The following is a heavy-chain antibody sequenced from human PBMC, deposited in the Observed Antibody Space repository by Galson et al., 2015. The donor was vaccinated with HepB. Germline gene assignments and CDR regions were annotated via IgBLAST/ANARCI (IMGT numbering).Heavy chain of an antibody. CDR3: AKDLRDYVWGTYRGILDY. CDR1: GFPFSSYA. V-gene: IGHV3-23*01. Sequence: SLRLSCAASGFPFSSYAMSWVRQAPGNGLGGVSAISGSGGSTFYADSVKGRFTISRDNLKNTLDLQMSNLRAEDTAVYYCAKDLRDYVWGTYRGILDYWGQGTLVTVSS. D-gene: IGHD3-16*02. J-gene: IGHJ4*02. CDR2: ISGSGGST.